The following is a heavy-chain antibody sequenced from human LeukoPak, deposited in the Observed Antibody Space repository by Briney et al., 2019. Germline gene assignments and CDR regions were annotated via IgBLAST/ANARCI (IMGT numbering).Heavy chain of an antibody. Sequence: TGGSLRLSCAASGFTFSDYGMHWVRQAPGKGLEWVAVISYEGSNNFYANNVKGRFTISRDNSKNTLYLQMNSPRVEDTAVYYCAKVEGMYYYDSSGYDYWGQGTLVTVSS. D-gene: IGHD3-22*01. CDR2: ISYEGSNN. V-gene: IGHV3-30*18. CDR1: GFTFSDYG. CDR3: AKVEGMYYYDSSGYDY. J-gene: IGHJ4*02.